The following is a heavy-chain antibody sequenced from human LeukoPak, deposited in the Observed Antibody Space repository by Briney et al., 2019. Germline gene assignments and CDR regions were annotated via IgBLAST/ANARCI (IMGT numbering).Heavy chain of an antibody. CDR2: ISYDGSNK. V-gene: IGHV3-30*04. CDR3: ARDRDYYDSSLLMDV. CDR1: GFTFSSYA. J-gene: IGHJ6*02. D-gene: IGHD3-22*01. Sequence: GGSLRLSCAASGFTFSSYAMHWVRQVPGKGLEWVAVISYDGSNKYYADSVKGRFTISRDNSKNTPYLQMNSLRAEDTAVYYCARDRDYYDSSLLMDVWGQGTTVTVSS.